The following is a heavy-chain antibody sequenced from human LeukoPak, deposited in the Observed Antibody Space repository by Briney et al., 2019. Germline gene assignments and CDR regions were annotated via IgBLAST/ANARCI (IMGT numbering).Heavy chain of an antibody. V-gene: IGHV1-2*02. CDR1: GYIFSGYY. D-gene: IGHD5-12*01. J-gene: IGHJ4*02. CDR2: INPNSGGT. Sequence: ASVKVSCKASGYIFSGYYIHWVRQAPGQGLEWMGWINPNSGGTDYAQKFQGRVTMARDTSISTAYMELSSLTSDDTAVYYCSRGRADGYSGYDFGDYWGQGTLVTVSS. CDR3: SRGRADGYSGYDFGDY.